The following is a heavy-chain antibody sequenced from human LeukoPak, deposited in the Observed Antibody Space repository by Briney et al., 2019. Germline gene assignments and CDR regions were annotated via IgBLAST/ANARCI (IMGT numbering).Heavy chain of an antibody. CDR1: GGSFSGXX. V-gene: IGHV4-34*01. CDR3: ARASAYYDSSGYYYNYFDY. J-gene: IGHJ4*02. D-gene: IGHD3-22*01. Sequence: SETLSLTCAVYGGSFSGXXXSWIRQPPGKGXEXXXXXXXSGSTNYNPSLKSRVTISVDTSKNQFSLKLSSVTAADTAVYYCARASAYYDSSGYYYNYFDYWGQGTLVTVSS. CDR2: XXXSGST.